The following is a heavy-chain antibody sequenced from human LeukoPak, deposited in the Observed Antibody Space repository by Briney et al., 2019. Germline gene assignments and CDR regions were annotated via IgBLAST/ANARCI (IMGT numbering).Heavy chain of an antibody. CDR2: IKSKTDGGTT. V-gene: IGHV3-15*01. CDR1: GFTFSNAW. Sequence: GGSLRLSCAASGFTFSNAWMSWVRQAPGKGLEWVGRIKSKTDGGTTDYAAPVKGRYTISRDDSKNTLYLQMNSLRAEDTAVYYCAKVHPLDGYNWGAFDIWGQGTMVTVSS. D-gene: IGHD5-24*01. J-gene: IGHJ3*02. CDR3: AKVHPLDGYNWGAFDI.